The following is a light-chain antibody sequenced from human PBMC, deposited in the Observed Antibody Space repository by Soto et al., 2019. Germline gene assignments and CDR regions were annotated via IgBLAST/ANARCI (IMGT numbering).Light chain of an antibody. CDR1: SGHSNYA. CDR3: QTWGTGIQV. V-gene: IGLV4-69*01. Sequence: QLVLTQSPSASASLGASVKLTCTLSSGHSNYAIAWHQQQPEKGPRYLMKLNSDGSHNKGYGIPDRFSGSSTGAERYLTSSSLESEDDADYYCQTWGTGIQVFGGGTKLTVL. J-gene: IGLJ3*02. CDR2: LNSDGSH.